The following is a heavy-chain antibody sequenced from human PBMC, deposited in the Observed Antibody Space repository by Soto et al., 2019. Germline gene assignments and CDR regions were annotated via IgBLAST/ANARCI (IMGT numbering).Heavy chain of an antibody. D-gene: IGHD6-13*01. CDR2: INPSGGST. V-gene: IGHV1-46*01. J-gene: IGHJ4*02. CDR1: GYTFTSDY. CDR3: ARDRRIAAAGTGSDY. Sequence: QVQLVQSGAEVKKPGASVKASCKASGYTFTSDYMHWVRQAPGQGLEWMGIINPSGGSTSYAQKFQGRVTMTRDTYTRTVYMELSSLRSEDTAVYYCARDRRIAAAGTGSDYWGQGTLVTVSS.